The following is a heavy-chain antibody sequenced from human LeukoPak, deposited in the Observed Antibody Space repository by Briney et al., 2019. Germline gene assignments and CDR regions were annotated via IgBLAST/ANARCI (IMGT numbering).Heavy chain of an antibody. CDR3: ARDQGMDV. V-gene: IGHV3-48*02. CDR1: GFTFSSYS. J-gene: IGHJ6*02. Sequence: PGVSLRLSCAASGFTFSSYSMNWVHQAPGKGLEWISYISSGSSTIYYADSVKGRFTISRDNAKNSLLLQMNSLRDEDTAVYFCARDQGMDVWGQGTTVTVSS. CDR2: ISSGSSTI.